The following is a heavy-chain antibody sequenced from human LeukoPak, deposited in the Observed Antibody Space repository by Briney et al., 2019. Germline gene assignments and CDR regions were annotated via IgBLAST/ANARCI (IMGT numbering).Heavy chain of an antibody. CDR3: ARATGYSGYDSPKL. D-gene: IGHD5-12*01. Sequence: GGSLRLSCAASGFTFSSYEMNWVRQAPGKGLEWVAVIWYDGSNKYYADSVKGRFTISRDNSKNTLYLQMNSLRAEDTAVYYCARATGYSGYDSPKLWGQGTMVTVSS. J-gene: IGHJ3*01. CDR1: GFTFSSYE. CDR2: IWYDGSNK. V-gene: IGHV3-33*08.